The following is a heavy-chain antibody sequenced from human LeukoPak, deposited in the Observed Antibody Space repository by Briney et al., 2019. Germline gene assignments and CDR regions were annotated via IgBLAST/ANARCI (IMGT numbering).Heavy chain of an antibody. Sequence: GGSLRLSCAASGFTFSSYEMNWVRQAPGKGLEWVSYISSSGSTIYYADSVKGRFTISRDNAKNSLYLQINSLRAEDTAVYYCAKDQRYDILTGYYSYWGQGTLVTVSS. J-gene: IGHJ4*02. CDR3: AKDQRYDILTGYYSY. V-gene: IGHV3-48*03. CDR2: ISSSGSTI. D-gene: IGHD3-9*01. CDR1: GFTFSSYE.